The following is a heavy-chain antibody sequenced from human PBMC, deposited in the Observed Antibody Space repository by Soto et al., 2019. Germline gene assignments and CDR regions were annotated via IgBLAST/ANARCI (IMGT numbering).Heavy chain of an antibody. CDR2: ISSSSSTI. D-gene: IGHD3-22*01. Sequence: GGSLRLSCAASGFTFSSYSMNWVRKAPGKGLEWVSYISSSSSTIYYADSVKGRFTISRDNAKNSLYLQMNSLRAEDTAVYYCARDQLYYNDISGRPLNAFDVWGQGTMVTVSS. CDR1: GFTFSSYS. J-gene: IGHJ3*01. V-gene: IGHV3-48*01. CDR3: ARDQLYYNDISGRPLNAFDV.